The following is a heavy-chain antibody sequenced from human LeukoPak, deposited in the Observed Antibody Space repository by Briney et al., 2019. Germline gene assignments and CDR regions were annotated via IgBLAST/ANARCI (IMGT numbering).Heavy chain of an antibody. V-gene: IGHV4-4*07. J-gene: IGHJ4*02. CDR2: IFHSGST. D-gene: IGHD3-22*01. Sequence: PSETLSPTCRVSGGSISSYHWSWIRQPAGKELEWVGRIFHSGSTDYNPSLKSRVTMSVDTSKNQFSLNMTSVTAADTAVYYCAREMDSSGYYWPDYWGRGTLVTVSS. CDR1: GGSISSYH. CDR3: AREMDSSGYYWPDY.